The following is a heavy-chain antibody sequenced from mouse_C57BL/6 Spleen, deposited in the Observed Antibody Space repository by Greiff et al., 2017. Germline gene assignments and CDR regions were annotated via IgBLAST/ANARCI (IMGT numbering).Heavy chain of an antibody. J-gene: IGHJ2*01. CDR1: GYTFTSYW. V-gene: IGHV1-61*01. Sequence: QVQLQQPGAELVRPGSSVKLSCKASGYTFTSYWMDWGKQRPGQGLEWIGNIYPSDSETHYNQKFQDKATLTLDKSSRTAYIQLSSLTSEDSAVYYCASLGFDYWGQGTTLTVSS. D-gene: IGHD4-1*01. CDR3: ASLGFDY. CDR2: IYPSDSET.